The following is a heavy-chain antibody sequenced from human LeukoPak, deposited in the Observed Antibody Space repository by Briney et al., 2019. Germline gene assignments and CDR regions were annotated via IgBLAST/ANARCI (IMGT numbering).Heavy chain of an antibody. CDR3: ARDPLVAPAASYFDW. CDR2: IYYSGST. D-gene: IGHD2-2*01. V-gene: IGHV4-31*03. CDR1: GGSISSGGYY. J-gene: IGHJ4*02. Sequence: KTSETLSLTCTVSGGSISSGGYYWSWIRQHPGKGLEWIGYIYYSGSTYHNPSLKSRVTISVDTSKNQFSLKLSSVTAADTAVYYCARDPLVAPAASYFDWWGQGTLVTVSS.